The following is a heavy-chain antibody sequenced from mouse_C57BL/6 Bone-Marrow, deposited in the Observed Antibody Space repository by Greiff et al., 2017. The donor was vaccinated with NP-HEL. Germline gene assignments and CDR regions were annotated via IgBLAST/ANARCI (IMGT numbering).Heavy chain of an antibody. CDR1: GFTFSSYA. CDR3: TRGGLPRFAY. CDR2: ISSGGDYT. Sequence: EVKLVESGEGLVKPGGSLKLSCAASGFTFSSYAMSWVRQTPEKRLEWVAYISSGGDYTYYADTVKGRFTISRDNARNTLYLQMSSLKSEDTAMYYCTRGGLPRFAYWGQGTLVTVSA. V-gene: IGHV5-9-1*02. J-gene: IGHJ3*01. D-gene: IGHD2-4*01.